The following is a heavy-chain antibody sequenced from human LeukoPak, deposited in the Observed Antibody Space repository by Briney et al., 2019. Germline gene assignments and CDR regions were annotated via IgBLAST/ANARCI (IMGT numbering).Heavy chain of an antibody. CDR1: GGSITSKNYY. D-gene: IGHD3-3*01. CDR2: IDYSGSS. J-gene: IGHJ4*02. V-gene: IGHV4-39*01. CDR3: ARQQGYYDFETATAFPPYYFDS. Sequence: SEALSLTCTVSGGSITSKNYYWGWIRQSPGKGLEWIGSIDYSGSSYYNPSLKSRVFISVDTSKSQFFLRVSSVTVADTAIYYCARQQGYYDFETATAFPPYYFDSWGQGTLVTSSS.